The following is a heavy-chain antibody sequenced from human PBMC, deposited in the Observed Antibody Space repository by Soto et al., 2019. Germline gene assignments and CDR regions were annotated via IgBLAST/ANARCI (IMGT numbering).Heavy chain of an antibody. J-gene: IGHJ6*02. D-gene: IGHD2-2*02. CDR1: GYTFTSYA. V-gene: IGHV1-3*01. CDR3: ATRDCSSTSCYTDDNGMDV. CDR2: INAGNGNT. Sequence: AAVKVSCKASGYTFTSYAMNWVLQAPGQRLEWMGWINAGNGNTKYSQKFQGRVTITRDTSASTAYMELSSLRSEDTAVYYCATRDCSSTSCYTDDNGMDVWGQGTTVTVSS.